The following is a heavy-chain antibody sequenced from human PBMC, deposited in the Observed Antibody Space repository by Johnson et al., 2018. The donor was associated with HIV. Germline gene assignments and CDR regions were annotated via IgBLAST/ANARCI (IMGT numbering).Heavy chain of an antibody. J-gene: IGHJ3*01. CDR3: ARDHSGYDSVTAAFDL. CDR1: GFTFSSFA. V-gene: IGHV3-30-3*01. D-gene: IGHD5-12*01. Sequence: QVQLVESGGGVVQPGRSLRLSCAASGFTFSSFAIHWVRQAPGKGLEWVAVISYDGSDKYYADSVKGRFTISRDNSKNTLYLEMNSLRAEDTAVYYCARDHSGYDSVTAAFDLWGQGTMVTVSS. CDR2: ISYDGSDK.